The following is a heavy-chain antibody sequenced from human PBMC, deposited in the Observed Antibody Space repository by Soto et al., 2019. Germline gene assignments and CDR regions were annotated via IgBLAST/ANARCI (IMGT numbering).Heavy chain of an antibody. Sequence: EVHLVESGGGLVQPGGSLRLSCAATGITFEEFAIHWVRQAPGKGLEWVPGINWNSGSIGYADSVKGRFTISRDNAKNSLYLHLNRLRAEDTALYYCAKPPTRVTHWFDPWGQGTLVTVSS. CDR1: GITFEEFA. V-gene: IGHV3-9*01. J-gene: IGHJ5*02. D-gene: IGHD5-18*01. CDR3: AKPPTRVTHWFDP. CDR2: INWNSGSI.